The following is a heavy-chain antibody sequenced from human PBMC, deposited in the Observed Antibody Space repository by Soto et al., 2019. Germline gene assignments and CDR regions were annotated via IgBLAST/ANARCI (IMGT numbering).Heavy chain of an antibody. D-gene: IGHD2-15*01. J-gene: IGHJ2*01. CDR3: AREKGVVAETWWYFDL. V-gene: IGHV3-23*01. Sequence: GGSLRLSCAASGLSFSSYALSWLRQAPGKGLEWVSVISGSGGSTYHADSVKGRFAISRDNSKNTLYLQMNSLRAEDTAVYYCAREKGVVAETWWYFDLWGRGTLVTVSS. CDR1: GLSFSSYA. CDR2: ISGSGGST.